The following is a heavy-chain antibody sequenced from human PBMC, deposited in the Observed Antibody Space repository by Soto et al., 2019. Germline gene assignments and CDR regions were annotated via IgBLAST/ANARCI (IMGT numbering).Heavy chain of an antibody. CDR3: ASASGIAAAGTDPSYFDY. V-gene: IGHV1-69*01. CDR2: IIPIFGTA. CDR1: GGTFSSYA. Sequence: QVQLVQSGAEVKKPGSSVKVSCKASGGTFSSYAISWVRQAPGQGLEWMGGIIPIFGTANYAQKFQGRVTITADESTSTAYMELSSLRSEDTAVYYCASASGIAAAGTDPSYFDYWGQGTLVTVSS. D-gene: IGHD6-13*01. J-gene: IGHJ4*02.